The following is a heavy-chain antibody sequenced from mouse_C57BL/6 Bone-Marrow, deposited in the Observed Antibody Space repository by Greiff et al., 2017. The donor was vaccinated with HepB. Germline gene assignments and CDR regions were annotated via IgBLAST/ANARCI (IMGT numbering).Heavy chain of an antibody. V-gene: IGHV1-61*01. J-gene: IGHJ1*03. CDR3: LCWGYCYFDV. CDR2: IYPSDSET. Sequence: VKLQQPGAELVRPGSSVKLSCKASGYTFTSYWMDWVKQRPGQGLEWIGNIYPSDSETHYNQKFKDKATLTVDKSSSTAYMQLSSLTSEDSAVYYCLCWGYCYFDVWGTGTTVTVSS. CDR1: GYTFTSYW.